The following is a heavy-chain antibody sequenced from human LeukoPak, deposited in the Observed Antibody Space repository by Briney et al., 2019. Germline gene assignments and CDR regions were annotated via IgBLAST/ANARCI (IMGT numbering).Heavy chain of an antibody. CDR2: IYARGDT. J-gene: IGHJ1*01. CDR1: GFTVSDSY. V-gene: IGHV3-66*02. Sequence: EGSLRLSCAGSGFTVSDSYMTWVRQAPGKGLECVSVIYARGDTHYADSVKGRFTLSRDNSKNTLNLQIDSLRPEDTAVYYCGKFRANWGLAFWGRGTLVTVSS. CDR3: GKFRANWGLAF. D-gene: IGHD7-27*01.